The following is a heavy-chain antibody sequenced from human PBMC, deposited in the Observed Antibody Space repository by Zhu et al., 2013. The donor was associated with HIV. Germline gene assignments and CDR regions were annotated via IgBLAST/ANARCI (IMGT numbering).Heavy chain of an antibody. D-gene: IGHD3-22*01. CDR2: IIPIFGTA. CDR1: GGTFRSYA. Sequence: QVQLVQSGAEVKKPGASVKVSCKASGGTFRSYAISWVRQAPGQGLEWMGGIIPIFGTANYAQKFQGRVTITADESTSTAYMELSSLRSEDTAVYYCARSQFYMIVVVTLLNWFDPGARDPGHRLL. V-gene: IGHV1-69*13. J-gene: IGHJ5*02. CDR3: ARSQFYMIVVVTLLNWFDP.